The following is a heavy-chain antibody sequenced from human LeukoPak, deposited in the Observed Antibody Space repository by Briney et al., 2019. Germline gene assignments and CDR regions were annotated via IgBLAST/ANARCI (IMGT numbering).Heavy chain of an antibody. CDR1: VGSTSSYY. D-gene: IGHD6-13*01. J-gene: IGHJ3*01. V-gene: IGHV4-59*01. CDR2: VYYTGST. CDR3: ARISSSNGYNERGAFDV. Sequence: SETLCLSCTVSVGSTSSYYWSWVRHRPGGGVEWIGFVYYTGSTHYTPSLKSRVTISVDTSKNQFSLKLRSVTAADTAVYYCARISSSNGYNERGAFDVWGQGTMVTVSS.